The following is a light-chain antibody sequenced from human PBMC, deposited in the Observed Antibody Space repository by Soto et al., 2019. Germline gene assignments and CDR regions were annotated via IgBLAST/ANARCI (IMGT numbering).Light chain of an antibody. J-gene: IGLJ1*01. Sequence: QSALTQPASVSGSPGQSITISCTGTSSDVGNYNLVSWYQQHPGKAPKLMIYEVTKRPSGVSNRFSGSKSGNTASLTISGLQAEDEADYYCCSFASSSPYVFGIGTKVTVL. CDR1: SSDVGNYNL. CDR3: CSFASSSPYV. CDR2: EVT. V-gene: IGLV2-23*02.